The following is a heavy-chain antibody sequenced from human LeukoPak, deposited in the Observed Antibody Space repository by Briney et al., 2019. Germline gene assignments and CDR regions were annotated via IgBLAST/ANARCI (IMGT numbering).Heavy chain of an antibody. D-gene: IGHD5-18*01. CDR2: ISAYNGDT. CDR3: ARTVAGGYSFGPYFDY. J-gene: IGHJ4*02. Sequence: ASVKVSCKASGYGFSSHDINWVRQAPGQGLEWMGWISAYNGDTKYPQKLQDRVTMTKDTSTNTAYMELRSLRSDDTAVYYCARTVAGGYSFGPYFDYWGQGTLVTVSS. CDR1: GYGFSSHD. V-gene: IGHV1-18*01.